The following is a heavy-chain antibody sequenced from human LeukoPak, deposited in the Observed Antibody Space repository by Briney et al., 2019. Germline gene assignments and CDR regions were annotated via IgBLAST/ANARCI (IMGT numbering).Heavy chain of an antibody. Sequence: GASVKVSCKASGYTFTSYDIYWVRQATGQGLEWMGWMNPNSGNTGYAQKFQGRVTMTRNTSISTAYMELSSLRSEDTAVYYCARGQAGTLDFDYWGQGTLVTVSS. V-gene: IGHV1-8*01. D-gene: IGHD1-1*01. CDR3: ARGQAGTLDFDY. J-gene: IGHJ4*02. CDR2: MNPNSGNT. CDR1: GYTFTSYD.